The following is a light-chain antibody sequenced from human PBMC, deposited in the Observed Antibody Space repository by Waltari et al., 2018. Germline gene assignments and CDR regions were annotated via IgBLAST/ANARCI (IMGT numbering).Light chain of an antibody. CDR1: SSDVGGYNY. V-gene: IGLV2-11*01. Sequence: QSALTQPRSVSGSPGQSVTISCTGTSSDVGGYNYVSWYKHHPGKAPKLIIYDAPKRPSGVPYRFSSSKSDNTASLTISGLQAEDEADYYCCSYAGSITFWVFGGGTKLTVL. CDR3: CSYAGSITFWV. J-gene: IGLJ3*02. CDR2: DAP.